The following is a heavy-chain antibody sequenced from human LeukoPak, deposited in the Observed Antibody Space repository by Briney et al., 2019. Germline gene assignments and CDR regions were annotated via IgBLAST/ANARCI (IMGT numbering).Heavy chain of an antibody. CDR2: ISSSSSYI. CDR1: GFTFSSYS. CDR3: AGDSSNYPAYFDY. Sequence: GGSLRLSCAASGFTFSSYSMNWVRQAPGKGLEWVSSISSSSSYIYYADSVKGRFTISRDNAKNSLYLQMNSLRAEDTAVYYCAGDSSNYPAYFDYWGQGTLVTVSS. D-gene: IGHD4-11*01. V-gene: IGHV3-21*01. J-gene: IGHJ4*02.